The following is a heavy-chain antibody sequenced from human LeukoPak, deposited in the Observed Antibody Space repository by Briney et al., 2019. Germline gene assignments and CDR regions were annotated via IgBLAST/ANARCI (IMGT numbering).Heavy chain of an antibody. CDR2: ISSSSSYT. CDR1: GIPFSDFY. CDR3: AAGTAADY. J-gene: IGHJ4*02. D-gene: IGHD6-25*01. V-gene: IGHV3-11*03. Sequence: GGSLRLSCVVAGIPFSDFYMNWIRQAPGKGLEWISYISSSSSYTDYAESVKGRFTISRDNAKSALYLQMNDLRVEDAAVYYCAAGTAADYWGQGTLVIVSS.